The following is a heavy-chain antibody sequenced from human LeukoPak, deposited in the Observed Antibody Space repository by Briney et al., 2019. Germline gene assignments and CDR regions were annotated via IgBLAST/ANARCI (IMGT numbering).Heavy chain of an antibody. CDR1: GFIFGTHT. CDR3: TRDRFYVWFDP. J-gene: IGHJ5*02. D-gene: IGHD3-16*01. CDR2: MRSRGTT. V-gene: IGHV3-49*03. Sequence: SLSLLCTTSGFIFGTHTMHWFRQAPGKGLQEIGFMRSRGTTQYAASVKGRFTISRHDSKSIAYLQMNSLTPEDTAVYYCTRDRFYVWFDPWGQGTLVTVSS.